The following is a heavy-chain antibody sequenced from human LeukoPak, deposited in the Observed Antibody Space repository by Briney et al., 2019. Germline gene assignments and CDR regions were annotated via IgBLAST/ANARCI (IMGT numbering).Heavy chain of an antibody. CDR1: GVSISSSSYY. Sequence: RTSETLSLTCTVSGVSISSSSYYWGWIRQPPGKGLEWIGSIYYSGSTYYNPSLKSRVTISVDTSKNQFSLKLSSVTAADTAVYYCARGSYYEDWFDPWGQGTLVTVSS. J-gene: IGHJ5*02. D-gene: IGHD1-26*01. CDR2: IYYSGST. CDR3: ARGSYYEDWFDP. V-gene: IGHV4-39*07.